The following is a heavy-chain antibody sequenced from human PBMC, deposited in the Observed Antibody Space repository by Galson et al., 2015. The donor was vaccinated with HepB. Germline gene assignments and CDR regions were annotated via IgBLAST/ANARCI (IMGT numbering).Heavy chain of an antibody. CDR1: GYSFTSYW. D-gene: IGHD4-17*01. Sequence: QSGAEVKKSGESLKISCKGSGYSFTSYWIGWVRQMPGKGLEWMGIIYPGDSDTRYSPSFQGQVTISADKSISTAYLQWSSLKASDTAMYYCARAEGDGDYEGDAVFFDYWGQGTLVTVSS. CDR2: IYPGDSDT. CDR3: ARAEGDGDYEGDAVFFDY. V-gene: IGHV5-51*01. J-gene: IGHJ4*02.